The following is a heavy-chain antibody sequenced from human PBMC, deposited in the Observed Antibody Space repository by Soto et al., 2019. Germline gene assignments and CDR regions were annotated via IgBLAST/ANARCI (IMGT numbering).Heavy chain of an antibody. CDR3: AKSVYNWNDGFFDY. CDR1: GFTFSTYG. J-gene: IGHJ4*02. D-gene: IGHD1-1*01. CDR2: ISYDGNNK. Sequence: PGGSLRLSCAASGFTFSTYGMHWVRQAPGKGLEWEAVISYDGNNKYYADSEKGRFTISRDNSKNTLYQKMRSMRDEDTAVYYCAKSVYNWNDGFFDYWGQGT. V-gene: IGHV3-30*18.